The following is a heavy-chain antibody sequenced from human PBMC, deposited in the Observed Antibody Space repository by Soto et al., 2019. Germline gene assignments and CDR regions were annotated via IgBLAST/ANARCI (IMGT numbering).Heavy chain of an antibody. Sequence: SGPTLVNPTQPLTLTCTFSGFSLSTSGVGVGWIRQPPGKALEWLALIYWDDDKRYSPPLKSRLTITKDTSKSQVVLTMTNMDPVDTATYYCAHRPSYCSGGSCYSGFDYWGQGTLVTVSS. CDR1: GFSLSTSGVG. J-gene: IGHJ4*02. CDR2: IYWDDDK. CDR3: AHRPSYCSGGSCYSGFDY. D-gene: IGHD2-15*01. V-gene: IGHV2-5*02.